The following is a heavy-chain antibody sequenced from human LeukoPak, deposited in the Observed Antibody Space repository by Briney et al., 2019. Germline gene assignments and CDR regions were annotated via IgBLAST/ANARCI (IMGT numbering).Heavy chain of an antibody. V-gene: IGHV3-7*03. Sequence: GGSLRLSCEASGFTFNIYWMSWVRQAPGKGLEWVANIKQDGSEEYYVDAVKGRFTISRDNSKNTLYLQMNSLRAEDTAVYYCAKDRGLPGRGPLDYWGQGTLVTVSS. D-gene: IGHD3-10*01. CDR1: GFTFNIYW. CDR2: IKQDGSEE. CDR3: AKDRGLPGRGPLDY. J-gene: IGHJ4*02.